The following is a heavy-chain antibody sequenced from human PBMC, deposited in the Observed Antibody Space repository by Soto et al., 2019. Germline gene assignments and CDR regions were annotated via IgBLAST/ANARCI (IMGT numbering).Heavy chain of an antibody. J-gene: IGHJ4*02. V-gene: IGHV4-39*01. Sequence: SETLSITCPVSGVSISSSIYYWGWIRPPPGKWLEWIGSIYYSGSTYYNPSLKSRVTISVDTSKNQFSLKLSSVTAADTAVYYCARVRLRFLEWLLNSEVTNFDYWGQGTLVTVSS. CDR2: IYYSGST. CDR1: GVSISSSIYY. CDR3: ARVRLRFLEWLLNSEVTNFDY. D-gene: IGHD3-3*01.